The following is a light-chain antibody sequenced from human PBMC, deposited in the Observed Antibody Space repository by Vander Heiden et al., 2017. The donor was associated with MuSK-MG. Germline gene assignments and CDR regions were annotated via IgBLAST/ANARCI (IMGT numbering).Light chain of an antibody. Sequence: DIQMTQSPSSLSASVGDRVTITCQASQDISNYLNWYQQKPGKAPKLLIYDASKGEKGVPSRFSGSGSGTDFTFTSSSRQHEDFATYYEQQDDNLITFGQGTQLEIK. CDR2: DAS. J-gene: IGKJ5*01. CDR3: QQDDNLIT. V-gene: IGKV1-33*01. CDR1: QDISNY.